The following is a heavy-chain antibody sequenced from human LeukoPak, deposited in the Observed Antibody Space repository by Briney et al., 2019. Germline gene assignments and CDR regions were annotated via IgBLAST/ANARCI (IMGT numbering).Heavy chain of an antibody. CDR2: IYTSGSA. CDR1: GGSISSYY. CDR3: ARGGIAAAPFDY. D-gene: IGHD6-13*01. V-gene: IGHV4-4*07. J-gene: IGHJ4*02. Sequence: SETLSLTCTVSGGSISSYYWSWIRQPAGKGLEWIGRIYTSGSANYNPSLKSRVTMSVDTSKNQFSLKLSSVTAADTAVYYCARGGIAAAPFDYWGQGTLVTVSS.